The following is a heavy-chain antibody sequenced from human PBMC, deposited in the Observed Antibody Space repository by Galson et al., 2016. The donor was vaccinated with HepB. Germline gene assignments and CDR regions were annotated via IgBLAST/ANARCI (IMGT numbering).Heavy chain of an antibody. CDR2: VNYNGYNT. Sequence: SLRLSCAVSGFTFRSYAMSWVRQAPGKGLEWVSSVNYNGYNTYYADSVKGRFTISRDNSKNTLYLYMNNLPAGYTAIYYCGKHGGFDYWDQGALVTVSS. CDR1: GFTFRSYA. V-gene: IGHV3-23*01. D-gene: IGHD3-16*01. J-gene: IGHJ4*02. CDR3: GKHGGFDY.